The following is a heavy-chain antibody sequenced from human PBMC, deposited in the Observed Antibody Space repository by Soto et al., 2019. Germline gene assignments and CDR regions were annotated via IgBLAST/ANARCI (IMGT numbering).Heavy chain of an antibody. CDR1: GFTFSSYA. V-gene: IGHV3-23*01. Sequence: GGSLRLSCAASGFTFSSYAMSWVRQAPGKGLEWVSAISGSGGSTYYADSVKGRFTTSRDNSKNTLYLQMNSLRAEDTAVYYCAKDPPPSSGLALDDYWGQGTLVTVSS. J-gene: IGHJ4*02. CDR2: ISGSGGST. D-gene: IGHD3-22*01. CDR3: AKDPPPSSGLALDDY.